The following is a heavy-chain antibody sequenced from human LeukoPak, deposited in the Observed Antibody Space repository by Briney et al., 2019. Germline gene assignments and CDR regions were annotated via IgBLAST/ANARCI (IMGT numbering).Heavy chain of an antibody. D-gene: IGHD3-3*01. J-gene: IGHJ5*02. CDR3: AKDWDDVTIFGAATNWFDP. CDR1: GFTFSSYA. Sequence: GGSLRLSCAASGFTFSSYAMSWVRQAPGKGLEWVSAISGSGGSTYYADSVKGRFTISRDNSKNTLYLQMNSLRAEDTAVYYCAKDWDDVTIFGAATNWFDPWGQGTLVTVSS. V-gene: IGHV3-23*01. CDR2: ISGSGGST.